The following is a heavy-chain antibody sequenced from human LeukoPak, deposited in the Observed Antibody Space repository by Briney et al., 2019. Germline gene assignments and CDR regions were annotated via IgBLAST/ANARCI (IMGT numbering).Heavy chain of an antibody. Sequence: GGSLRLSCVASGFTFNNYAMSWVRQAPGRGLEWASSTAGSGISKDYADSVKGRFTISRDNSKNTLYLQMNSLRAEDTAVYYCASSAGGWYRPDDYWGQGTLVTVSS. CDR2: TAGSGISK. D-gene: IGHD6-19*01. V-gene: IGHV3-23*01. CDR3: ASSAGGWYRPDDY. J-gene: IGHJ4*02. CDR1: GFTFNNYA.